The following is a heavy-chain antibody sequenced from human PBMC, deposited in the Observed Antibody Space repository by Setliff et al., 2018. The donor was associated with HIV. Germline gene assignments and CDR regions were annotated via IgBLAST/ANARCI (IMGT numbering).Heavy chain of an antibody. CDR2: LYNSGST. CDR3: ALWGYSNAGGFDY. V-gene: IGHV4-59*08. CDR1: GGSSNNFY. Sequence: KPSETLSLTCAVSGGSSNNFYWSWIRQPPGKGLEWIGYLYNSGSTKYNPSLKSRVTISIDMSKNQLSLNLTSVTAADTALYYCALWGYSNAGGFDYWGQGTLVTVSS. D-gene: IGHD6-13*01. J-gene: IGHJ4*02.